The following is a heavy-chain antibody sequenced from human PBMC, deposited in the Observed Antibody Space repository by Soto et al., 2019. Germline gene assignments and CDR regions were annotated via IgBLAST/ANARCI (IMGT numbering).Heavy chain of an antibody. CDR3: ARVGETTWYYYGMDV. Sequence: QVQLQESGPGLVKPSGTLSLTCAVSGGSISSSNWWSWVRQPPGKGLEWIGEIYHSGSTNYNPSRKSLISLLVDNSQTPSALQLSTVTAAYTAVYYCARVGETTWYYYGMDVWGQGTTVTVSS. CDR2: IYHSGST. V-gene: IGHV4-4*02. D-gene: IGHD1-26*01. CDR1: GGSISSSNW. J-gene: IGHJ6*02.